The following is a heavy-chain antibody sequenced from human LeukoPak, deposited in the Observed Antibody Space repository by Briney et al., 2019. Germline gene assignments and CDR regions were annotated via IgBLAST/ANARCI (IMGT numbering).Heavy chain of an antibody. CDR2: IHYSGST. J-gene: IGHJ6*03. V-gene: IGHV4-59*12. D-gene: IGHD5-12*01. Sequence: SETLSLXCTVSGDSISGNYWSWIRQPPGKGLEWIGYIHYSGSTSYNPSLKSRVTISVDTSKNQFSLKLSSVTAADTAVYYCARGPLRGYSGYGYYYYYMDVWGKGTTVTVSS. CDR3: ARGPLRGYSGYGYYYYYMDV. CDR1: GDSISGNY.